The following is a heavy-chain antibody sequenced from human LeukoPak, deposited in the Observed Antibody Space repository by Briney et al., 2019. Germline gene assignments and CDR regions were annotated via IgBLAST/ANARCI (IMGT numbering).Heavy chain of an antibody. CDR3: ARASRKAVGAFDI. V-gene: IGHV4-61*02. Sequence: KSSQTLSLTCTVSGGSIRNGSYYWSWIRQSAGKGLEWIGRIYMSGSTKYNPSLKSRVTISIDTSKNQFSLKLSSVTAADTAVYYCARASRKAVGAFDIWGQGTMVTVSS. J-gene: IGHJ3*02. CDR2: IYMSGST. D-gene: IGHD6-19*01. CDR1: GGSIRNGSYY.